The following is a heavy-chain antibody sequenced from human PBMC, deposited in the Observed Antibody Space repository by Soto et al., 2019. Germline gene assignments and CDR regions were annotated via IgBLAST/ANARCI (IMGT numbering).Heavy chain of an antibody. CDR2: INHSGST. J-gene: IGHJ6*01. Sequence: QPPGTGLEWIGEINHSGSTNYNPSLKSRVTISVETSKNQFSLKLSSVTAADTAVYYCAREGVTSNYYCDGMDVRAHATTVT. D-gene: IGHD4-17*01. CDR3: AREGVTSNYYCDGMDV. V-gene: IGHV4-34*01.